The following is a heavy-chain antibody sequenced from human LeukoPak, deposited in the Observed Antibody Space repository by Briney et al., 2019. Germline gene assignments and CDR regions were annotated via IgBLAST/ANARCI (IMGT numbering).Heavy chain of an antibody. Sequence: GGSLRLSCAASGFTFSVYWMSWVRQAPGKGPEWVANIKDDGSERHYLDSVKGRFTISRDNVKNSVFLQMNSLGVDDTAVYYCAREKEEAFDIWGQGTMVTVSS. CDR1: GFTFSVYW. CDR2: IKDDGSER. V-gene: IGHV3-7*01. CDR3: AREKEEAFDI. J-gene: IGHJ3*02.